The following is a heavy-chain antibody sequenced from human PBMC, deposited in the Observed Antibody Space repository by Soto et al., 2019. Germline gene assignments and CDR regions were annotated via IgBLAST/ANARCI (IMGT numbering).Heavy chain of an antibody. V-gene: IGHV2-5*02. CDR2: IYWDDDK. CDR1: VFSLSTSGVG. Sequence: SGPTLVNPTQTLTLTCTFSVFSLSTSGVGVGWIRQPPGKALEWLALIYWDDDKRYSPSLKSRLTITKDTSKNQVLLTMTNMDPVDTATYYCARYSLVGAKAYWGQGIMVTVSS. CDR3: ARYSLVGAKAY. D-gene: IGHD1-26*01. J-gene: IGHJ4*02.